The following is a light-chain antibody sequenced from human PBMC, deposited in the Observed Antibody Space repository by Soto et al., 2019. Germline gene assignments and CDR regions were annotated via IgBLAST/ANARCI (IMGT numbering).Light chain of an antibody. Sequence: EIVLTQSPATLSLSPGERATLSCRASQSVSSYLAWYQQKPGQAPRLLIYDASNRATGIPARFSGSGSGTDFTLTISSLEPEDFAVYYCQQRSNWPPEYTFGQGTQLAIK. CDR3: QQRSNWPPEYT. J-gene: IGKJ2*01. V-gene: IGKV3-11*01. CDR2: DAS. CDR1: QSVSSY.